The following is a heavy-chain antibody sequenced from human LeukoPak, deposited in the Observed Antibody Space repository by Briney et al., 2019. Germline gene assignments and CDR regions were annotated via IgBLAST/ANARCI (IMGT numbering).Heavy chain of an antibody. J-gene: IGHJ5*02. Sequence: ASVKVSCKASGYTFTGYYMHWVRQAPGQGLEWMGWINPNSGGTNYAQKFQGRVTMTRDTSISTAYMELSRLRSDDTAVYYCARDTKTVHWFDPWGQGTLVTVSS. D-gene: IGHD1-1*01. V-gene: IGHV1-2*02. CDR1: GYTFTGYY. CDR2: INPNSGGT. CDR3: ARDTKTVHWFDP.